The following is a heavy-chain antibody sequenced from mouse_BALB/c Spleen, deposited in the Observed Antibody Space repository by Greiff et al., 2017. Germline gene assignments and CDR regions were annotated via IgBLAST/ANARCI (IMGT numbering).Heavy chain of an antibody. CDR3: ARRGDGYYYYAMDY. CDR2: INSNGGST. D-gene: IGHD2-3*01. Sequence: EVKVVESGGGLVKLGGSLKLSCAASGFTFSSYYMSWVRQTPEKRLELVAAINSNGGSTYYPDTVKGRFTISRDNAKNTLYLQMSSLKSEDTALYYCARRGDGYYYYAMDYWGQGTSVTVSS. J-gene: IGHJ4*01. V-gene: IGHV5-6-2*01. CDR1: GFTFSSYY.